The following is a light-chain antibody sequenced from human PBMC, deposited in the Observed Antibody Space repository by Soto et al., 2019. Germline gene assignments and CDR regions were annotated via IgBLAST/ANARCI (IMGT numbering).Light chain of an antibody. V-gene: IGKV3-20*01. Sequence: EVVLTQSPVTRSLSPGERATLSCRASQSVSSSYLAWYQQKPGQAPRLLIYGASSRATGIPDRFSGSGSGTDFTLTISRLEPEDFAVYYCQQYGSSPSITFGQGTRLE. CDR2: GAS. J-gene: IGKJ5*01. CDR3: QQYGSSPSIT. CDR1: QSVSSSY.